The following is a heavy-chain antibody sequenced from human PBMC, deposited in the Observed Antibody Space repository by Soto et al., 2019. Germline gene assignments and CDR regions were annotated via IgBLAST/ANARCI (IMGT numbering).Heavy chain of an antibody. Sequence: QVQLQESGPGLVKPSQKLSLTCTVSGGSISSGGYYWSWIRQHPGKGLEWIGYTYYSGSTYYNPSLKSRVTISVDTSKNQFSLKLSSVTAADTAVYYCARDEVCPPMAYYYYGMDVWGQGTTVTVSS. CDR3: ARDEVCPPMAYYYYGMDV. J-gene: IGHJ6*02. CDR1: GGSISSGGYY. V-gene: IGHV4-31*03. D-gene: IGHD5-12*01. CDR2: TYYSGST.